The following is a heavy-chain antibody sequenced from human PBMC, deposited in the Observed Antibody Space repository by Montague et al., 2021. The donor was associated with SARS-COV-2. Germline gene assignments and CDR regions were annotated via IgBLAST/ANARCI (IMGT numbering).Heavy chain of an antibody. D-gene: IGHD2-2*02. CDR2: INHSGST. Sequence: SETLSLTCAVYGGSFSGYYWSWIRQPPGKGLEWIGEINHSGSTNYNPSLKSRVTISVDTSKNQFSLKLSSVTAADTAVYYCARGNIVVVPAAIRCDYYYGMDVWGQGTTVTVSS. CDR1: GGSFSGYY. J-gene: IGHJ6*02. V-gene: IGHV4-34*01. CDR3: ARGNIVVVPAAIRCDYYYGMDV.